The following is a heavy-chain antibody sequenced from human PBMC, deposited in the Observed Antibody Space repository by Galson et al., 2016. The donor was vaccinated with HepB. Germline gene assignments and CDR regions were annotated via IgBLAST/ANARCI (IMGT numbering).Heavy chain of an antibody. CDR3: ARLASYGMDV. CDR2: IYYSGST. Sequence: ETLSLTCTVSGGSISSYYWSWIRQPPGKGLEWIGYIYYSGSTNYNPSLRSRLTISVDTSKNQFSLKLCSVTAADTAVYYCARLASYGMDVWGQGTTVTVS. V-gene: IGHV4-59*01. CDR1: GGSISSYY. J-gene: IGHJ6*02.